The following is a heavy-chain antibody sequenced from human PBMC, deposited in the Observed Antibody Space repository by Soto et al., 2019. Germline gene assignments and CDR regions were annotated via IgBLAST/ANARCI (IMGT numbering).Heavy chain of an antibody. V-gene: IGHV3-7*01. Sequence: EVQLVESGGGLVQPGGSLRLSCAASGFTFSSYWMSWVRQAPGKGLEWVANIKQDGSEKYYVDSVKGRFTISRDNAKNSLYLQMNSLRAGDTAVYYCARLPEYCSGGSCYSGLYYYYMDVWGKGTTVTVSS. CDR3: ARLPEYCSGGSCYSGLYYYYMDV. D-gene: IGHD2-15*01. CDR2: IKQDGSEK. CDR1: GFTFSSYW. J-gene: IGHJ6*03.